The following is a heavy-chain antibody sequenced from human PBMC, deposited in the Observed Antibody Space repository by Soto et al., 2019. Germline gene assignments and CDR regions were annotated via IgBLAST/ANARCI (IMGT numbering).Heavy chain of an antibody. CDR2: IIPIFGAA. CDR3: ARDSLDIVVVPAAIRGNYYYGMDV. D-gene: IGHD2-2*02. V-gene: IGHV1-69*13. CDR1: GGTFSSYA. J-gene: IGHJ6*02. Sequence: SVKVSCKASGGTFSSYAISWVRQAPGQGLEWMGGIIPIFGAANYAQKFQGRVTITADESTSTAYMELSSLRSEDTAVYYCARDSLDIVVVPAAIRGNYYYGMDVWGQGTTVTVSS.